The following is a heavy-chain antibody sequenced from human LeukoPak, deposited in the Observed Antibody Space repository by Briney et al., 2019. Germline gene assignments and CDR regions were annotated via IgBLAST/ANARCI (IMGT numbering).Heavy chain of an antibody. D-gene: IGHD5-12*01. CDR1: GGSITSYY. CDR3: ASGGGYDPFDY. J-gene: IGHJ4*02. Sequence: KPSETLSLTCAVSGGSITSYYWSWIRQPPGKGLEWIGYIYYSGSTNYNPSLKSRVTISVDTSKNQFSLKLNSLTAADTAVYYCASGGGYDPFDYWGQGTLVTVSS. V-gene: IGHV4-59*01. CDR2: IYYSGST.